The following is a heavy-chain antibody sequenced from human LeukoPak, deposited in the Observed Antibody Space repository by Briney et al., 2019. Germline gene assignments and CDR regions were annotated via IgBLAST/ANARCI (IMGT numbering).Heavy chain of an antibody. D-gene: IGHD1-26*01. J-gene: IGHJ3*02. V-gene: IGHV3-30*02. Sequence: PGGSLRLSCAASGFTFSSYGMHWVRQAPGKGLEWVAFIRYDGSNKYYADSVKGRFTISRDNSKNTLYLQMNSLRAEDTAVYYCAKDYWLPGQPVRATLGAFDIWGQGTMVTVSS. CDR3: AKDYWLPGQPVRATLGAFDI. CDR1: GFTFSSYG. CDR2: IRYDGSNK.